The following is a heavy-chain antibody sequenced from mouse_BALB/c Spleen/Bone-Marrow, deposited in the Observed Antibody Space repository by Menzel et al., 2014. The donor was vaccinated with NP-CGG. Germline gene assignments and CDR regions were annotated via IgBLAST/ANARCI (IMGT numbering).Heavy chain of an antibody. CDR2: IYPGDGDT. V-gene: IGHV1-80*01. D-gene: IGHD1-1*01. J-gene: IGHJ2*01. CDR3: ARSGYGSSYDY. CDR1: GYVFSTYW. Sequence: VQRVESGAELVRPGSSVKISCKASGYVFSTYWMSWVKQRPGQGLEWIGQIYPGDGDTNYNGKFKGTATLTADKSSSTAYMQLRSLTSEDAAVYFCARSGYGSSYDYWGQGTTLTVSS.